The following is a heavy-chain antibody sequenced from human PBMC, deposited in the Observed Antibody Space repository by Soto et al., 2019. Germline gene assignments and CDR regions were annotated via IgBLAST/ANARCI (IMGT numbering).Heavy chain of an antibody. D-gene: IGHD2-8*02. CDR1: GGSFSGDY. CDR2: INHSGST. J-gene: IGHJ4*02. Sequence: PSETLSLTCAVYGGSFSGDYWTWIRQPPGTGLEWIEEINHSGSTNYNPSLKSRVTISVDTSKNQFSLKLTSVTAADTAVYYCARDKITGLFDYWGQGTLVTVSS. V-gene: IGHV4-34*01. CDR3: ARDKITGLFDY.